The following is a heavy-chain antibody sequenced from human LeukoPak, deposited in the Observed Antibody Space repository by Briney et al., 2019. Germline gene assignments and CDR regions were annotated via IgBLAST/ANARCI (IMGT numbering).Heavy chain of an antibody. V-gene: IGHV3-23*01. Sequence: GGSLRLSCAASGFTFSSYAMSWVRQAPGKGLEWVSAISGSGGSTYYADSVKGRFTISRDNAKNSLYLQMNSLRAEDTAVYYCARERHGYSCDYWGQGTLVTVSS. D-gene: IGHD5-18*01. J-gene: IGHJ4*02. CDR1: GFTFSSYA. CDR2: ISGSGGST. CDR3: ARERHGYSCDY.